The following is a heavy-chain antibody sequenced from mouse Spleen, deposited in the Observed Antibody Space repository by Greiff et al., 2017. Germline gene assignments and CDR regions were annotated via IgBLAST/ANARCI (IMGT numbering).Heavy chain of an antibody. J-gene: IGHJ4*01. CDR2: IYPGDGDT. Sequence: VKLQESGPELVKPGASVKISCKASGYAFSSSWMNWVKQRPGKGLEWIGRIYPGDGDTNYNGKFKGKATLTADKSSSTAYMQLSSLTSEDSAVYYCARYYRYDEGYAMDYWGQGTSVTVSS. CDR3: ARYYRYDEGYAMDY. D-gene: IGHD2-14*01. V-gene: IGHV1-82*01. CDR1: GYAFSSSW.